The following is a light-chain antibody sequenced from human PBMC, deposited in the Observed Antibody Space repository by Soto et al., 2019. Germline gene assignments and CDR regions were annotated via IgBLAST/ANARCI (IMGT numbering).Light chain of an antibody. CDR2: AAS. V-gene: IGKV1-39*01. J-gene: IGKJ4*01. Sequence: DIQMTQSPSSLSASVGDRVTITCRASQSISSYLNWYQQKKGKPPKLLIYAASSLQSGVPSRFSGSGSGTDFTLTISSLQPEDVSTYYCQQSYSTPPTFGGGTKA. CDR1: QSISSY. CDR3: QQSYSTPPT.